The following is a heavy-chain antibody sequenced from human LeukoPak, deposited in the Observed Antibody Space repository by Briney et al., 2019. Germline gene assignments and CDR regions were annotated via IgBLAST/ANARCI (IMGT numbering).Heavy chain of an antibody. J-gene: IGHJ4*02. CDR2: ISGDGGST. D-gene: IGHD2-2*01. Sequence: PGGSLRLSCAASGFTFDDYAMHWVRQPPGKSLEWVSLISGDGGSTYYADSVKGRFTVSGDNSKNSLYLQMNSLRTEDTALYYCAKDISRNFVVVPAADYWGQGTLVTVSS. V-gene: IGHV3-43*02. CDR1: GFTFDDYA. CDR3: AKDISRNFVVVPAADY.